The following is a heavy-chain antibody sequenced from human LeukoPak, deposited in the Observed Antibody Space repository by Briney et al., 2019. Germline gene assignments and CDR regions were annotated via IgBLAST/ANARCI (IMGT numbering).Heavy chain of an antibody. CDR1: GFTFSSYS. CDR3: AKKSSIVGPTAPDY. D-gene: IGHD1-26*01. J-gene: IGHJ4*02. CDR2: ISSSSSYI. Sequence: PGGSLRLSCAASGFTFSSYSMNWVRQAPGKGLEWVSSISSSSSYIYYADSVKGRFTISRDNAKNSLYLQMNSLRAEDTAVYYCAKKSSIVGPTAPDYWGQGTLVTVSS. V-gene: IGHV3-21*01.